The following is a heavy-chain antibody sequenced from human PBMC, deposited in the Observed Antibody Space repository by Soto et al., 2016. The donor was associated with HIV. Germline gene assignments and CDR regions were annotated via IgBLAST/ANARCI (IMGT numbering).Heavy chain of an antibody. D-gene: IGHD2-15*01. Sequence: QLQLQESGPGLVKPSETLSLSCTVSGASITSTMYYWGWIRQPPGKGLEWIGSIYYTESTYYNPSLKSRVFVSIDTSKNQFSLNVQSLTAADTAVYFCARHRVVDIGPEVALSWFDPGAREPWSPSPQ. J-gene: IGHJ5*02. V-gene: IGHV4-39*01. CDR2: IYYTEST. CDR1: GASITSTMYY. CDR3: ARHRVVDIGPEVALSWFDP.